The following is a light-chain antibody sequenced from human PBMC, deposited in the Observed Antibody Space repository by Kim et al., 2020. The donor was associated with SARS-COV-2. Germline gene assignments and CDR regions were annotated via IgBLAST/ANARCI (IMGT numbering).Light chain of an antibody. V-gene: IGKV1-39*01. CDR2: GAS. Sequence: AAIGDRVTITCRARQSISRHFNWYQKRPGEAPKLLIYGASNLQSGVPSRFSGSGSGTDFTLTISSLQPGDFATYYCQQSYSSPPTFGQGTKVEIK. J-gene: IGKJ1*01. CDR1: QSISRH. CDR3: QQSYSSPPT.